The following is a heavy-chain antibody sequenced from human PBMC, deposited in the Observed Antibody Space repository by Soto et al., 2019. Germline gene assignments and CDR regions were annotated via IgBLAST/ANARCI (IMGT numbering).Heavy chain of an antibody. J-gene: IGHJ5*02. CDR2: IDPNVGNT. Sequence: ASVKVSCKASGYTFNRYYIHWVRQAPGQGLEWMGWIDPNVGNTKYAQSFQGRVTMTWDTSTTTASMELSGLTSDDTAVYFCARNRRAYCGGDCPWGSWGQGTQVTVSS. CDR1: GYTFNRYY. D-gene: IGHD2-21*02. V-gene: IGHV1-2*02. CDR3: ARNRRAYCGGDCPWGS.